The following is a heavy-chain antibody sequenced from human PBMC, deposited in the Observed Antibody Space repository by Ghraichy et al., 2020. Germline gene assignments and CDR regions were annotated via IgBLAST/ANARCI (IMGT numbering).Heavy chain of an antibody. CDR3: ARDLNWVLFDY. CDR1: GFSFSTYW. D-gene: IGHD2-2*03. CDR2: IKTDGTTK. Sequence: GGSLRLSCEASGFSFSTYWMHWVRQAPGKGLVWVSRIKTDGTTKVYADSVKGRFTISRDNAKNTLYLQLNSLRAEDTAVYFCARDLNWVLFDYWGRGTLVTVSS. V-gene: IGHV3-74*01. J-gene: IGHJ4*02.